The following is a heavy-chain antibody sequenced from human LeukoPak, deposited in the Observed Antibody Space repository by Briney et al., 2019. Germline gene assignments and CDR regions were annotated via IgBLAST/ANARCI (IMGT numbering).Heavy chain of an antibody. CDR3: ARGHLEVDIVVVPAANDY. CDR2: ISYDGSNK. V-gene: IGHV3-30*03. CDR1: GFTFSSYG. J-gene: IGHJ4*02. D-gene: IGHD2-2*01. Sequence: GGSLRLSCAASGFTFSSYGMHWVRQAPGKGLEWVAVISYDGSNKYYADSVKGRFTISRDNSKNTLYLQMNSLRAEDTAVYYCARGHLEVDIVVVPAANDYWGQGTLVTVSS.